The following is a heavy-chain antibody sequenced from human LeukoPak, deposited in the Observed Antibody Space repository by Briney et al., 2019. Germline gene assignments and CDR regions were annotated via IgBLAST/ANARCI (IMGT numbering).Heavy chain of an antibody. CDR1: GYSFANYW. D-gene: IGHD1-1*01. CDR3: ARLYNNAKMNFDY. Sequence: GESLKISCKGSGYSFANYWIAWVRQMPGKGLEWMGIIYPGDSDTRYSPSFQGQVTISADKTISTAYLQWSSLQASDTAMYYCARLYNNAKMNFDYWGQGTLVTVSS. J-gene: IGHJ4*02. CDR2: IYPGDSDT. V-gene: IGHV5-51*01.